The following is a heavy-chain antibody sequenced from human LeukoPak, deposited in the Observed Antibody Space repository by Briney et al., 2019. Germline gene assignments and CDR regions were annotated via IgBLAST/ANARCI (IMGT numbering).Heavy chain of an antibody. V-gene: IGHV3-48*01. J-gene: IGHJ4*02. CDR1: GFTFSSYS. Sequence: GGSLRLSCAASGFTFSSYSMNWVRQAPGKGLEWISYISSSSSTIYYADSVKGRFTISRDNAKNSLYLQMNSLRAEDTAVYYCARDLYRIVVVPHYFDYWGQGTLVTVSS. D-gene: IGHD3-22*01. CDR3: ARDLYRIVVVPHYFDY. CDR2: ISSSSSTI.